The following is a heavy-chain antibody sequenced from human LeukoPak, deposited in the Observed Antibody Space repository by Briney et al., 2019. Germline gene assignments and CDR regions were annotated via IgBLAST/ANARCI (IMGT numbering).Heavy chain of an antibody. V-gene: IGHV3-66*01. Sequence: GGSLRLSCAASGFTFSSYAMSWVRQAPGKELEWVSVIYSGGSTYYADSVKGRFTISRDNSKNTLYLQMNSLRAEDTAVYYCARASYYYGSGSYNDYWGQGTLVTVSS. CDR3: ARASYYYGSGSYNDY. D-gene: IGHD3-10*01. J-gene: IGHJ4*02. CDR1: GFTFSSYA. CDR2: IYSGGST.